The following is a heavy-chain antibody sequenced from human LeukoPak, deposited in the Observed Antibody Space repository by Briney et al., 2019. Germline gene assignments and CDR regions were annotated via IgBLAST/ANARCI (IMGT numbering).Heavy chain of an antibody. CDR3: AKDHVSSSSPNYFDY. Sequence: PGGSLRLSCAASGFTFSSYAMSWVRRAPGKGLEWVSGINSGCSTYDADAVKGRFTISRDNSKNTLYLQMNRLRAEATDVYYCAKDHVSSSSPNYFDYWGQGTLVTVSS. CDR1: GFTFSSYA. V-gene: IGHV3-23*01. D-gene: IGHD6-6*01. J-gene: IGHJ4*02. CDR2: INSGCST.